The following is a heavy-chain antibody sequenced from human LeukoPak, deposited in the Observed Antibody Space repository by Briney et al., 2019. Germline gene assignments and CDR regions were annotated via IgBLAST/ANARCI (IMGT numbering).Heavy chain of an antibody. D-gene: IGHD2-15*01. CDR2: IDYSGGDT. CDR3: ARAISCSGVSCYSVY. J-gene: IGHJ4*02. V-gene: IGHV3-21*01. Sequence: GGSLRLSCTASGFTLSSYEMSWIRQAPGKGLEWVSSIDYSGGDTHYADSVKGRFTISRDNAKNSLYLQMNSLRAEDTAVYYCARAISCSGVSCYSVYWGQGTLVTVSS. CDR1: GFTLSSYE.